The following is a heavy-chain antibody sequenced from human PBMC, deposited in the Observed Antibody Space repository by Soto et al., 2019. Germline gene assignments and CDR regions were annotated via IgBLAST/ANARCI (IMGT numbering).Heavy chain of an antibody. V-gene: IGHV3-33*01. D-gene: IGHD3-3*01. J-gene: IGHJ6*02. CDR1: GFTFSSYG. CDR2: IWHDGSNK. CDR3: ARDGPPGGFWSGYYTYGMDV. Sequence: QVQLVESGGGVVQPGRSLRLSCAASGFTFSSYGMHWVPQAPGKGLEWVAVIWHDGSNKYYADAVKGRFTISRDNSKNTLYLQMNSLRAEDTAVYYCARDGPPGGFWSGYYTYGMDVWGQETTVTVSS.